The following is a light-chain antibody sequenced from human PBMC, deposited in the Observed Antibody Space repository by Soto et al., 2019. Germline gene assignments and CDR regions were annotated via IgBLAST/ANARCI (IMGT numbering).Light chain of an antibody. CDR2: EVS. Sequence: QSALTQPPSASGSPGQSVTISCTGTSSDVGGYNYVSWYQQHPGKAPKLMIYEVSKRPSGVPDRFSGTKSGNTASLTVYGLQAEDEADYYCTSYAGSKGVFGTGTQLTVL. J-gene: IGLJ1*01. CDR1: SSDVGGYNY. CDR3: TSYAGSKGV. V-gene: IGLV2-8*01.